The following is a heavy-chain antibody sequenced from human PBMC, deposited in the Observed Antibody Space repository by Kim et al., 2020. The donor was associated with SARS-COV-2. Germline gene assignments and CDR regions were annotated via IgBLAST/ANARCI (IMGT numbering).Heavy chain of an antibody. CDR1: GGSISSSSYY. J-gene: IGHJ4*02. D-gene: IGHD3-22*01. Sequence: SETLSLTCTVSGGSISSSSYYWGWIRQPPGKGLEWIGSIYYSGSTYYNPSLKSRVTISVDTSKNQFSLKLSSVTAADTAVYYCARGEWNPYYYDSSGYYYYFDCWGQGTLVTVSS. CDR2: IYYSGST. V-gene: IGHV4-39*01. CDR3: ARGEWNPYYYDSSGYYYYFDC.